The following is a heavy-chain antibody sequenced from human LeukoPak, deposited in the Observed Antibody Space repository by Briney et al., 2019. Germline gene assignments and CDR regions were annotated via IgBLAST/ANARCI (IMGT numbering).Heavy chain of an antibody. CDR1: GDTVSNNSAT. V-gene: IGHV6-1*01. D-gene: IGHD3-22*01. CDR2: TYYRSKWYN. CDR3: VRAYSSGPAYYFDY. Sequence: SQSLSLTCAISGDTVSNNSATWTWIRQSPSRGLEWLGRTYYRSKWYNDYGVFVKSRVTINPDTSKNQFSLQLNSVTPDDTAVYYCVRAYSSGPAYYFDYWGQGILVTVSS. J-gene: IGHJ4*02.